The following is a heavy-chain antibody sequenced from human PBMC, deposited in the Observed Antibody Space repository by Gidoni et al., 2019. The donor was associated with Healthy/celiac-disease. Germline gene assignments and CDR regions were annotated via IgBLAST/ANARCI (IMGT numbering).Heavy chain of an antibody. CDR2: IIPIFGTA. CDR3: ARGNGLGYCSSTSCPYYFDY. V-gene: IGHV1-69*06. D-gene: IGHD2-2*01. CDR1: GRTFSSYA. Sequence: QVQLVQSGAEVKKPGSSVKVSCKASGRTFSSYAISWVRQAPGQGLAWMGGIIPIFGTANYAQKFQGRVTMTADKSTSTAYMELSSLRSEDTAVYYCARGNGLGYCSSTSCPYYFDYWGQGTLVTVSS. J-gene: IGHJ4*02.